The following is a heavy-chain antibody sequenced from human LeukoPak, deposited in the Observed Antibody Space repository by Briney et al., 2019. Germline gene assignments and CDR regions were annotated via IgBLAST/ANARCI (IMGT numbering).Heavy chain of an antibody. D-gene: IGHD3-16*02. Sequence: PSETLSLTCAVYGGSFSGYYWSWIRQPPGKGLEWIGEINHGGSTNYNPSLMSRVTISVDMSKNQLSLKLSSVTAADTAVYYCARALLRLGELSMEWGQGTLVTVSS. CDR3: ARALLRLGELSME. CDR2: INHGGST. V-gene: IGHV4-34*01. J-gene: IGHJ4*02. CDR1: GGSFSGYY.